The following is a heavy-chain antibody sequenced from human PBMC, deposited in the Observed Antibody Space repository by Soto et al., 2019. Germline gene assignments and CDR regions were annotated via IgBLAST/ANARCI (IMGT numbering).Heavy chain of an antibody. CDR3: AAGDSSDTGDH. CDR1: GDTLSHYG. Sequence: GASVNVSCKASGDTLSHYGVSWVRQVPGKGLEWMGGTTAILGTRDYAQKFQGRMTITSDESTTTSYMELNSLTSDDTAVYYCAAGDSSDTGDHWGQGTLVTVSS. J-gene: IGHJ4*02. D-gene: IGHD5-18*01. CDR2: TTAILGTR. V-gene: IGHV1-69*13.